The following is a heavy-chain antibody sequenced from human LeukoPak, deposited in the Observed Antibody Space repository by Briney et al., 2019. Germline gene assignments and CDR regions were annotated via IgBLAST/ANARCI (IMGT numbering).Heavy chain of an antibody. CDR2: IYYSGST. V-gene: IGHV4-59*01. Sequence: PSETLSLTCTVSGGSISSYYWSWIRQPPGKGLEWIGYIYYSGSTNYNPSLKSRVTISADTSKNQFSLKLSSVTAADTAVYYCARARGYSYGYPFDYWGQGTLVTVSS. D-gene: IGHD5-18*01. J-gene: IGHJ4*02. CDR1: GGSISSYY. CDR3: ARARGYSYGYPFDY.